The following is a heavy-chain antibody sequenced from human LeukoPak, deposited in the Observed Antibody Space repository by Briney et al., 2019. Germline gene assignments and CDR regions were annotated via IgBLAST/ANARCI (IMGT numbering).Heavy chain of an antibody. D-gene: IGHD3-22*01. J-gene: IGHJ5*02. Sequence: WVRQAPGKGLEWVSSISSSSSYIYYADSVKGRFTISRDNAKNSLYLQMNSLRAEDTAVYYCASYYYDSSGHNWFDPWGQGTLVTVSS. V-gene: IGHV3-21*01. CDR2: ISSSSSYI. CDR3: ASYYYDSSGHNWFDP.